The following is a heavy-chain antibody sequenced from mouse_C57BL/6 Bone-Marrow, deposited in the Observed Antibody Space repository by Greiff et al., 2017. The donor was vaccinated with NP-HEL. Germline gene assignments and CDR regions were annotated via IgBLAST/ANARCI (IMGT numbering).Heavy chain of an antibody. Sequence: QVQLQQSGAELAKPGASVKLSCKASGYTFTSYWMHWVKQRPGQGLEWIGYINPSSGYTKYNQKFKDKVTLTADKSSSTAYMQLSSLTYEDSAVYYCARVTPCYYAMDYWGQGTSVTVAS. CDR1: GYTFTSYW. J-gene: IGHJ4*01. CDR3: ARVTPCYYAMDY. D-gene: IGHD2-12*01. V-gene: IGHV1-7*01. CDR2: INPSSGYT.